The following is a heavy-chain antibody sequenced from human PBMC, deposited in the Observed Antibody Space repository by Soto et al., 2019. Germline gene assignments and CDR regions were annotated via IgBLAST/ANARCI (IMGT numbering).Heavy chain of an antibody. J-gene: IGHJ4*02. Sequence: SETLSLTCTVSGGSISSGDYYWSWIRQPPGKGLEWIGYIYYSGSTYYNPSLKSRVTISVDTSKNQFSLKLSSVTAADTAVYYCAIYYYDSSGYYQFDYWGQGTLVTVSS. D-gene: IGHD3-22*01. CDR1: GGSISSGDYY. CDR2: IYYSGST. CDR3: AIYYYDSSGYYQFDY. V-gene: IGHV4-30-4*01.